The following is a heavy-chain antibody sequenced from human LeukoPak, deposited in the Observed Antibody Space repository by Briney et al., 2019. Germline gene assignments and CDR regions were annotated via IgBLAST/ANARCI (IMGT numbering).Heavy chain of an antibody. Sequence: ASVKVSCKTSGYTFTDYNLHWVRQAPGQRLEWMGIIKPSGGDTSYAQTFQGRVFMTRDTSTSTVYMELSSLKSDDTAVYYCAREPLSGSLDYWGQGTLVTVSS. V-gene: IGHV1-46*01. CDR3: AREPLSGSLDY. CDR2: IKPSGGDT. D-gene: IGHD1-26*01. CDR1: GYTFTDYN. J-gene: IGHJ4*02.